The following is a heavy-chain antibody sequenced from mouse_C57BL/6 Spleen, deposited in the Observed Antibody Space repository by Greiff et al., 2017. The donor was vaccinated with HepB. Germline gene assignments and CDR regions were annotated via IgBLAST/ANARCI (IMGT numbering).Heavy chain of an antibody. Sequence: QVQLQQPGAELVMPGASVKLSCKASGYTFTSYWMHWVKQRPGQGLEWIGEIDPSDSYTNYNQKFKGKSTLTVDKSSSTAYMQLSSLTSEDSAVYYCARRICAVVATPYYAMDYWGQGTSGTVSS. CDR1: GYTFTSYW. J-gene: IGHJ4*01. V-gene: IGHV1-69*01. CDR3: ARRICAVVATPYYAMDY. CDR2: IDPSDSYT. D-gene: IGHD1-1*01.